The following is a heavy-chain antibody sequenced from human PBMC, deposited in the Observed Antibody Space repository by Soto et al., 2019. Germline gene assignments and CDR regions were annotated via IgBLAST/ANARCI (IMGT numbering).Heavy chain of an antibody. CDR1: GFTFSSYA. V-gene: IGHV3-23*01. Sequence: EVQLLESGGGLVQPGGSLRLSCAASGFTFSSYAMTWVRQTPGKGLQWVSTLSSSGGTTYYADSVKGQFTISRDNSKSTLYLQMNSLIAEDTAVYDCAKDHGTYGPHWMDSWGQGTLVTVSS. CDR3: AKDHGTYGPHWMDS. D-gene: IGHD3-10*01. J-gene: IGHJ5*01. CDR2: LSSSGGTT.